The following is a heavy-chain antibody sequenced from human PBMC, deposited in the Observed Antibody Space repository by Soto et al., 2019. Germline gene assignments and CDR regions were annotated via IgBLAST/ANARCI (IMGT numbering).Heavy chain of an antibody. CDR3: AAAPRY. J-gene: IGHJ4*02. V-gene: IGHV4-59*01. D-gene: IGHD2-15*01. CDR2: IYDSGST. Sequence: QVQLQESGPGLGKPSETLSLTCTVSGCSISNYYWSWVRQPPGKGLEWIGYIYDSGSTNYNPSLKSPVTISVDTSKTHFSLRLTSLTAADTDVYYCAAAPRYWGQGTLVTVSS. CDR1: GCSISNYY.